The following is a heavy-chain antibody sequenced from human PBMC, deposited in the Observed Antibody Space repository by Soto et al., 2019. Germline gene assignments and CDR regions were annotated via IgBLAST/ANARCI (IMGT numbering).Heavy chain of an antibody. Sequence: PGGSLRLSCAASGFTFTSYGMHWVRQAPGRGLEWVAFISYDGSDKYYAGSVKGRFTISRDNSKNTLYVQMNSLRVEDTAFYYCARSDSSVYWGQGTPVTVSS. CDR1: GFTFTSYG. CDR2: ISYDGSDK. D-gene: IGHD6-6*01. J-gene: IGHJ4*02. V-gene: IGHV3-30*03. CDR3: ARSDSSVY.